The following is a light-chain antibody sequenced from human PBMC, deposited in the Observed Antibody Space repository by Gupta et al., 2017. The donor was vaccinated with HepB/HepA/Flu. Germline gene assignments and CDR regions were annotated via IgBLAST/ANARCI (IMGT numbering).Light chain of an antibody. J-gene: IGLJ2*01. CDR3: SSYTSSSTLGVV. CDR2: DVS. Sequence: QSALTQPASVSGPPGQSITISFTVTLIDFGGYNYVSWYQQRRGKAPKRMIYDVSNRPSGVSNRLSGSKYGNTASLTISGLQGEDEDDYYCSSYTSSSTLGVVFGGGTKLTVL. V-gene: IGLV2-14*01. CDR1: LIDFGGYNY.